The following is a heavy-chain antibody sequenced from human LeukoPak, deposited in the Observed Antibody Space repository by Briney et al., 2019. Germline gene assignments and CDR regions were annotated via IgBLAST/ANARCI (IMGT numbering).Heavy chain of an antibody. CDR2: VYHTGDT. D-gene: IGHD4/OR15-4a*01. CDR3: AWMTVATPYFDN. CDR1: GYSIDSGSY. Sequence: SETLSLTCSVSGYSIDSGSYWGWLRQPPGKGLEWIGHVYHTGDTYDNPSFSSRVTISVDKSKNQFSLQLTSVTAADTALYFCAWMTVATPYFDNWGQGTPVTDSS. V-gene: IGHV4-38-2*02. J-gene: IGHJ4*02.